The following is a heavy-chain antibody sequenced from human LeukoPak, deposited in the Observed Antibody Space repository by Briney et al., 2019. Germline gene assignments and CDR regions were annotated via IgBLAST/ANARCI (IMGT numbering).Heavy chain of an antibody. D-gene: IGHD6-19*01. Sequence: SGTLSLTCAVSGGSINSSNWWTWVRQTPGRGLEWIGEIYHSRSTSYNPSLKSRVSTSVDTSKNQFSLRLTSVTAADTAVYYCARDSSGCDYWGQGTLVTVSS. CDR1: GGSINSSNW. CDR3: ARDSSGCDY. V-gene: IGHV4-4*02. CDR2: IYHSRST. J-gene: IGHJ4*02.